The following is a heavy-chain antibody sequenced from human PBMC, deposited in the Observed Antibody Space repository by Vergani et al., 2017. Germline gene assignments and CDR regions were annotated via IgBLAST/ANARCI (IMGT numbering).Heavy chain of an antibody. Sequence: QVQLQQWGAGLLKPSETLSLTCAVYGGSFSGYYWSWIRQPPGKGLEWIGEINHSGSTNYNPSLKSRVTISVDTSKNQFSLKLGSVTAADTAVYYCAREEQRLVGRLLDYWGQGTLVTVSS. J-gene: IGHJ4*02. CDR3: AREEQRLVGRLLDY. V-gene: IGHV4-34*01. D-gene: IGHD6-13*01. CDR1: GGSFSGYY. CDR2: INHSGST.